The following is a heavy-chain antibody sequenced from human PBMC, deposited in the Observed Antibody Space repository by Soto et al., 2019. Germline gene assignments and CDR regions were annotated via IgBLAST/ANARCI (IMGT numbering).Heavy chain of an antibody. J-gene: IGHJ4*02. CDR2: FDPEDGET. D-gene: IGHD3-10*01. Sequence: ASVQVSCKVSGYTLTELSMHWVRQAPGKGLEWMGGFDPEDGETIYAQKFQGRVTMTEDTSTDTAYMELSSLRSEDTAVYYCATVKSQSSIVLLWFGEFDYWGQGTLVTVSS. CDR3: ATVKSQSSIVLLWFGEFDY. V-gene: IGHV1-24*01. CDR1: GYTLTELS.